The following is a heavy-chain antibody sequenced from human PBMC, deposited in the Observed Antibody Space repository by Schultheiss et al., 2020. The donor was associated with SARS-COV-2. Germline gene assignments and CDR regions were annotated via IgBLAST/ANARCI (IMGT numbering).Heavy chain of an antibody. CDR2: ISGSGGST. CDR1: GFTFSSYA. CDR3: ARGGLRYFDWLIWYFDL. V-gene: IGHV3-23*01. Sequence: GGSLRLSCAASGFTFSSYAMSWVRQAPGKGLEWVSAISGSGGSTYYADSVKGRFTISRDNSKNTLYLQMNSLRAEDTAVYYCARGGLRYFDWLIWYFDLWGRGTLVTVSS. J-gene: IGHJ2*01. D-gene: IGHD3-9*01.